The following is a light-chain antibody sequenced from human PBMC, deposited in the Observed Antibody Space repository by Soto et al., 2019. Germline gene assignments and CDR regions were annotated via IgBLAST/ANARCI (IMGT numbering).Light chain of an antibody. CDR3: AAWDDSLNGVV. CDR1: SSNIGTST. J-gene: IGLJ2*01. CDR2: SNN. V-gene: IGLV1-44*01. Sequence: QSVLTQPPSASGTPGQRVTISCSGSSSNIGTSTVNWYQQLPGAAPQLLIYSNNQRPSGVPDRFSGSKSGTSASLAISGLQSEDEADYYCAAWDDSLNGVVFGGGTEVTVL.